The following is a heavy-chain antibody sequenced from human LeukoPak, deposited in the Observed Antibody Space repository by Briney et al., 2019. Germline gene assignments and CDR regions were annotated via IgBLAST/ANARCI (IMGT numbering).Heavy chain of an antibody. CDR1: GGSFSGFY. J-gene: IGHJ6*02. CDR2: LNHGGSP. D-gene: IGHD1-1*01. Sequence: PSETLSLTCAVFGGSFSGFYCSWIRQSPGKGRGWMGELNHGGSPTYNPSLKSRVTISVDTSKKEVSLKVSSVTAADTAVYYCARGLTGTTVTGRDYYYGMDVWGQGTTVTVSS. V-gene: IGHV4-34*01. CDR3: ARGLTGTTVTGRDYYYGMDV.